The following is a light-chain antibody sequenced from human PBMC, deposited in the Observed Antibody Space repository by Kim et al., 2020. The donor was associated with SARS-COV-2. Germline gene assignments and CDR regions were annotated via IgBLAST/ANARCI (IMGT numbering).Light chain of an antibody. CDR2: SND. CDR3: ATWDDTLSAWV. J-gene: IGLJ3*02. CDR1: SSNIGSIY. V-gene: IGLV1-47*02. Sequence: ELTQPPSASGTPGQRVTISCSGNSSNIGSIYVYWYQLLPGTAPKLLIYSNDQRPSGVPDRFSGSKSGTSASLAISGLRSEDEADYSCATWDDTLSAWV.